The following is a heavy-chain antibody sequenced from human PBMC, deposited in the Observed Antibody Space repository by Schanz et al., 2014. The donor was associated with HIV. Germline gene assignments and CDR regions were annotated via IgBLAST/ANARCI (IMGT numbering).Heavy chain of an antibody. V-gene: IGHV3-23*01. J-gene: IGHJ5*02. CDR1: GPTFSDYA. CDR3: VTEQYSTISA. CDR2: ISESGRYT. Sequence: EVQLLESGGGLVQPGGSLRLSCAASGPTFSDYAMTWVRQGAGKGLEWVSTISESGRYTYYADSVKGRFTISRDNSRNILYLQMSNLRAEDTALYYCVTEQYSTISAWGQGALVIVSS. D-gene: IGHD2-15*01.